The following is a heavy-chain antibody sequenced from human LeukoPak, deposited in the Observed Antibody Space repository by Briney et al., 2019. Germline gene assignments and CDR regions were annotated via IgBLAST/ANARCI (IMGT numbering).Heavy chain of an antibody. Sequence: GGSLRLSCAASGFTFSSYSMNWVRRAPGKGLEWVSSISSSSSYIYYADSVKGRFTISRDNSKNTVYLQMSSLRVEDTAVYYCAKSLTYYHENSDSIWGQGTLVTVSS. CDR3: AKSLTYYHENSDSI. D-gene: IGHD3-22*01. CDR2: ISSSSSYI. V-gene: IGHV3-21*04. CDR1: GFTFSSYS. J-gene: IGHJ4*02.